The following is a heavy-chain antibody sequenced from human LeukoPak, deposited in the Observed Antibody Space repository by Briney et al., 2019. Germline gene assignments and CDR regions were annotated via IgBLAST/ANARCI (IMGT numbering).Heavy chain of an antibody. D-gene: IGHD6-19*01. J-gene: IGHJ4*02. CDR2: IYYSGST. Sequence: SETLSLTCTVSGGSISSSSYYWGWIRQPPGKGLEWIGSIYYSGSTYYNPSLKSRVTISVDTSKNQFSLKLSSVTAADTAVYYCARGGYSSGWYALRYFDYWGQGTLVTVSS. V-gene: IGHV4-39*07. CDR3: ARGGYSSGWYALRYFDY. CDR1: GGSISSSSYY.